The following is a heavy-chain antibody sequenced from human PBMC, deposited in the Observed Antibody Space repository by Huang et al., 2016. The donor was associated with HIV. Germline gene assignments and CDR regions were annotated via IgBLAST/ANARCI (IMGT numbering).Heavy chain of an antibody. Sequence: QGLEWMGGIIPPLGTANYAQQFQDRVTITADEYTNTAYMEMSSLRSEDTAVYYCARVSRATAPGFGFDIWGQGTMVTVSS. CDR2: IIPPLGTA. V-gene: IGHV1-69*01. J-gene: IGHJ3*02. CDR3: ARVSRATAPGFGFDI. D-gene: IGHD3-10*01.